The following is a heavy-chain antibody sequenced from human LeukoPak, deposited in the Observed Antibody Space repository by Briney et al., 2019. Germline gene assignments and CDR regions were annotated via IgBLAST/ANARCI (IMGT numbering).Heavy chain of an antibody. CDR3: AKDLTGIVGATPCDY. CDR1: GFTFSSYA. J-gene: IGHJ4*02. CDR2: ISGSGGSK. V-gene: IGHV3-23*01. D-gene: IGHD1-26*01. Sequence: PGGSLRLSCAASGFTFSSYAMSWVRQAPGKGLEWVSAISGSGGSKYYADSVKGRFTISRDNSKNTLYLQMNSLRAEDTAVYYCAKDLTGIVGATPCDYWGQGTLVTVSS.